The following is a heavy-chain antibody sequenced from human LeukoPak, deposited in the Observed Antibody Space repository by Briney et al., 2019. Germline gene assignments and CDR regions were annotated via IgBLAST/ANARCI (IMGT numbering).Heavy chain of an antibody. Sequence: GGSLRLSCAASGFTVSSNYMSWVRQAPGKGLGWVSVIYSGGSTYYADSVKGRFTISRDNSKNTLYLQMGSLRAEDMAVYYCARGGGGATSAEDFDYWGQGTLVTLSS. J-gene: IGHJ4*02. CDR2: IYSGGST. V-gene: IGHV3-53*05. CDR3: ARGGGGATSAEDFDY. D-gene: IGHD1-26*01. CDR1: GFTVSSNY.